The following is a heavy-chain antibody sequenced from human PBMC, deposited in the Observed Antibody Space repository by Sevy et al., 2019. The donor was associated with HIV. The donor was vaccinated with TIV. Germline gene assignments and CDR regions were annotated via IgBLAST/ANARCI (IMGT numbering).Heavy chain of an antibody. Sequence: GGALRLSCAASGFTSSRNWMTWVRQAPGKGLEWVANIKEDGSEKYYVDSVKGRFTISRDNAKNSLYLQMDSLRADDTAMYFCASTTGTIAAADYFFDYWGQGTLVTVSS. D-gene: IGHD6-13*01. CDR2: IKEDGSEK. J-gene: IGHJ4*02. CDR1: GFTSSRNW. V-gene: IGHV3-7*01. CDR3: ASTTGTIAAADYFFDY.